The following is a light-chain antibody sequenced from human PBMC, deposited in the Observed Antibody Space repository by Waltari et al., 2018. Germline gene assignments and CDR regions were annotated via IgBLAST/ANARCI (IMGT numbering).Light chain of an antibody. V-gene: IGKV1-5*03. CDR3: QDYNSYT. CDR1: QSISWW. J-gene: IGKJ1*01. Sequence: DIQMTQSPSTLSASVGDRVTITCRASQSISWWLAWFQQKPGKAPKLLIYKASSLQSGVPSRFSGRGVGTEFTLTISSLQADDFATYYCQDYNSYTFGQGTKVEVK. CDR2: KAS.